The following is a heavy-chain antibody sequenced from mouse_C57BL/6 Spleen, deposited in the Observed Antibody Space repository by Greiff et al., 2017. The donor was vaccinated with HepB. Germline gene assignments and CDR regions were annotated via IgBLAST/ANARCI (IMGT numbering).Heavy chain of an antibody. D-gene: IGHD2-1*01. V-gene: IGHV1-26*01. Sequence: VQLQQSGPELVKPGASVKISCKASGYTFTDYYMNWVKQSHGKSLEWIGDINPNNGGTSYNQKFKGKATLTVDKSSSTAYMELRSLTSEDSAVYYCARKADYYGNPYWYFDVWGTGTTVTVSS. CDR2: INPNNGGT. J-gene: IGHJ1*03. CDR3: ARKADYYGNPYWYFDV. CDR1: GYTFTDYY.